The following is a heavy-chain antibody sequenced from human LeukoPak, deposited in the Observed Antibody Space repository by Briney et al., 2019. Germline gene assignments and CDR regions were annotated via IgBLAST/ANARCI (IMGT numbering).Heavy chain of an antibody. CDR3: ARESPACGEDCYFDY. CDR1: GFTFSSYW. J-gene: IGHJ4*02. D-gene: IGHD2-21*02. Sequence: GGSLRLSCAASGFTFSSYWMNWVRQAPGRGLEWVAGISYDGTNKYYADSVKGRFTISRDNSKNTLYLQMNSLRTDDTAVYYCARESPACGEDCYFDYWGQGTLVTVSS. V-gene: IGHV3-30-3*01. CDR2: ISYDGTNK.